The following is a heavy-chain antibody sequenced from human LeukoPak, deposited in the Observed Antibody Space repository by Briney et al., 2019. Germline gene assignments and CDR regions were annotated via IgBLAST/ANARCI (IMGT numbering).Heavy chain of an antibody. CDR3: ATGGYYYDSSGYPAGDFDI. Sequence: ASVKVSCKASGYTFTSYAISWVRQAPGQGLEWMGRIIPILGIANYAQKFQGRVTITADKSTSTAYMELSSLRSEDTAVYYCATGGYYYDSSGYPAGDFDIWGQGTMVTVPS. D-gene: IGHD3-22*01. CDR1: GYTFTSYA. CDR2: IIPILGIA. J-gene: IGHJ3*02. V-gene: IGHV1-69*04.